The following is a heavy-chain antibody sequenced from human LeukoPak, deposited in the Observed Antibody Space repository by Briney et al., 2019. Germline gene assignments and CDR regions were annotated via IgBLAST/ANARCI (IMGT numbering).Heavy chain of an antibody. Sequence: PGGSLRLSCAASGFTFSSYAMNWVRQARGKGLEWVSSISGSCSDIYYADSVKGRFTISRDNAKNSVFLQMNNLRAEDTAIYYCARRGYHDSSGYDYWGQGTLVTVSS. CDR1: GFTFSSYA. CDR2: ISGSCSDI. V-gene: IGHV3-21*06. D-gene: IGHD3-22*01. CDR3: ARRGYHDSSGYDY. J-gene: IGHJ4*02.